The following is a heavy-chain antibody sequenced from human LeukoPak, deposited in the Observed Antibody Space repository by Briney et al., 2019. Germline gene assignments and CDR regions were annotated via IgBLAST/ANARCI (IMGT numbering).Heavy chain of an antibody. CDR1: GDSISSYY. CDR3: ARHSGISLALLFFDY. D-gene: IGHD1-14*01. Sequence: PSETLSLTCTVSGDSISSYYWSWIRQPPGKGLEWIGYIYYSGSINYNPTLKSRLTISVDTSKNQFSLKLTSVTAADTAEYYCARHSGISLALLFFDYWGQGTLVTVSS. J-gene: IGHJ4*02. CDR2: IYYSGSI. V-gene: IGHV4-59*08.